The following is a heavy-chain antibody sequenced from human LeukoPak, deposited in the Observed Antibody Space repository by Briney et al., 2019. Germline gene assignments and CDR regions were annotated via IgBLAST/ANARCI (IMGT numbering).Heavy chain of an antibody. CDR1: GFSFSSHW. D-gene: IGHD3-3*01. V-gene: IGHV3-7*05. CDR3: ARYYDFWSSIDY. Sequence: GGSLGLSCAASGFSFSSHWMFWVRLAPGRGLEWVANIKQDGSEKYYVDSVKGRFTISRDNAKNSLYLQMNSLRAEDTAIYYCARYYDFWSSIDYWGQGTLVTVSS. J-gene: IGHJ4*02. CDR2: IKQDGSEK.